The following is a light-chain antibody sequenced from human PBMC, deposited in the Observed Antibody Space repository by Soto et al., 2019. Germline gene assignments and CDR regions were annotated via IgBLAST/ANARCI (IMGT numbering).Light chain of an antibody. CDR3: QQYNNWPPWT. Sequence: QSVSSNLAWYQQKPGQAPRLLIYGASTRATGIPARFSGSGSGTEFTLTISSLQSEDFAVYYCQQYNNWPPWTFGQGTKVDIK. CDR2: GAS. CDR1: QSVSSN. J-gene: IGKJ1*01. V-gene: IGKV3-15*01.